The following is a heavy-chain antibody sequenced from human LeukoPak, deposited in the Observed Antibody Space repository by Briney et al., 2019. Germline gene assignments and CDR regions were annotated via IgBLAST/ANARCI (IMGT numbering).Heavy chain of an antibody. Sequence: ASVKVSCKASGYTFTSHYMHWVRQAPGQGLEWMGIINPRDGSTSYPQNFQGRVTMTRDTSTSTVYMGLSSLIFEDTAVYYCARDLKNDFWSGSNDYWGQGTPVTVSS. CDR3: ARDLKNDFWSGSNDY. CDR1: GYTFTSHY. J-gene: IGHJ4*02. D-gene: IGHD3-3*01. V-gene: IGHV1-46*01. CDR2: INPRDGST.